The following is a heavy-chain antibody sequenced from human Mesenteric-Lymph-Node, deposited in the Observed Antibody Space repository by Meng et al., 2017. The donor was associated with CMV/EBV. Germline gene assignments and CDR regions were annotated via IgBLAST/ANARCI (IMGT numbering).Heavy chain of an antibody. V-gene: IGHV4-38-2*02. CDR1: GFTFSSYS. J-gene: IGHJ3*02. CDR3: AREPSYSSGPTGGAFDI. D-gene: IGHD6-19*01. Sequence: SETLSLTCAASGFTFSSYSMNWVRQAPGKGLEWIGSIYYSGSTYYNPSLKSRVTISVDTSKNQFSLKLSSVTAADTAVYYCAREPSYSSGPTGGAFDIWGQGTMVTVSS. CDR2: IYYSGST.